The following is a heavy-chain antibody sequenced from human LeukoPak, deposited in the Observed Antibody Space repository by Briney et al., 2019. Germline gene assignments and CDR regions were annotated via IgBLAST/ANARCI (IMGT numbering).Heavy chain of an antibody. CDR3: ARGPYCGGDCYYYNYYYYGMDV. Sequence: ETLSLTCTVSGGSVSSGSYYWSWIRQPPGQGLEWIGYIYYSGSTNYNPSLKSRVTISVDTSKNQFPLKLSSVTAADTAVYYCARGPYCGGDCYYYNYYYYGMDVWGQGTTVTVSS. D-gene: IGHD2-21*02. V-gene: IGHV4-61*01. CDR2: IYYSGST. CDR1: GGSVSSGSYY. J-gene: IGHJ6*02.